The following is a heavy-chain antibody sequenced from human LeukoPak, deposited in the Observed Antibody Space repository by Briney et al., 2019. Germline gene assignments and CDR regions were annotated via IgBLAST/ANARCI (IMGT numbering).Heavy chain of an antibody. J-gene: IGHJ4*02. CDR2: ISTTGSTI. V-gene: IGHV3-48*02. D-gene: IGHD3-22*01. CDR1: GFIFSSYS. Sequence: GGSLRLSCAASGFIFSSYSMNWVRQAPGKGLEWVSYISTTGSTIYYADSAKGRFTISRDNAKNSLYLQMNSLRDEDTAAYYCARDRSSSGYYPFDYWGQGTLVTVSS. CDR3: ARDRSSSGYYPFDY.